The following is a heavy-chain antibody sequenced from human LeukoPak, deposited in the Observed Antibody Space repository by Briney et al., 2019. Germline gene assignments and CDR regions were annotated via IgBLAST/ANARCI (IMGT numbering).Heavy chain of an antibody. J-gene: IGHJ5*02. CDR1: GGSISSSSYY. CDR2: IYYSGST. D-gene: IGHD2-2*01. Sequence: PSETLSLTCAVSGGSISSSSYYWGWIRQPPGKGLEWIGSIYYSGSTYYNPSLKSRVTISVDTSKNQFSLKLSSVTAADTAVYYCARHLAPDRGDWFDPWGQGTLVTVS. V-gene: IGHV4-39*01. CDR3: ARHLAPDRGDWFDP.